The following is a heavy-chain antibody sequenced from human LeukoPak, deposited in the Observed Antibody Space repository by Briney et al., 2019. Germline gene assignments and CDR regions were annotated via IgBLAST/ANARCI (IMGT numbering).Heavy chain of an antibody. D-gene: IGHD3-22*01. Sequence: GGSLRLSCAASGFTFTKYWMYWVRQAPGKGLEWVAFIRYDGSNKYYADSVKGRFTISRDNSKNTLYLQMNSLRAEDTAVYYCAKDKTYYYDSSGYSPMDYWGQGTLVTVSS. V-gene: IGHV3-30*02. CDR2: IRYDGSNK. CDR3: AKDKTYYYDSSGYSPMDY. J-gene: IGHJ4*02. CDR1: GFTFTKYW.